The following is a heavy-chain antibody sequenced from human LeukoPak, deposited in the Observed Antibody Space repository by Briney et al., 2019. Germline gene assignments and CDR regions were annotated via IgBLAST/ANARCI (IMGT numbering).Heavy chain of an antibody. CDR2: INTYNGNA. V-gene: IGHV1-18*01. CDR1: GYTFVSYG. Sequence: GASVKVSCKASGYTFVSYGISWVRQAPGQGLEWMGWINTYNGNANYAQKLQGRVTMTRNTSISTAYMELSSLRSEDTAVYYCARRSYGLVLFHTHNWFDPWGQGTLVTVSS. CDR3: ARRSYGLVLFHTHNWFDP. D-gene: IGHD3-16*01. J-gene: IGHJ5*02.